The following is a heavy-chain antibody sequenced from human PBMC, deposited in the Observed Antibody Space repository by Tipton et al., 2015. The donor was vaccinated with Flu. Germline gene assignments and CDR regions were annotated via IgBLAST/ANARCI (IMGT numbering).Heavy chain of an antibody. V-gene: IGHV3-11*01. CDR1: GFTFSDYY. Sequence: SLRLSCAASGFTFSDYYMSWNRQAPGKGLEWLSHISSSGSTINYADSVKGRFTISRDNAKNSLYLQVNSMRVEDTAEYYCARDHPPSITVLGEITDYFGMGVWGTGTTVTVSS. CDR3: ARDHPPSITVLGEITDYFGMGV. J-gene: IGHJ6*04. CDR2: ISSSGSTI. D-gene: IGHD3-3*01.